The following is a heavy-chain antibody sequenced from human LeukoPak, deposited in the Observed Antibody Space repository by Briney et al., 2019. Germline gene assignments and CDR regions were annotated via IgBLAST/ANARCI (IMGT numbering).Heavy chain of an antibody. CDR2: INHSGST. CDR3: ARGLSSYYDFWSGHNWFDP. V-gene: IGHV4-34*01. Sequence: PSETLSLTCAVYGGSFSGYYWSWIRQPPRKGLEWIGEINHSGSTNYNPSLKSRVTISVDTSKNQFSLKLSSVTAADTAVYYCARGLSSYYDFWSGHNWFDPWGQGTLVTVSS. CDR1: GGSFSGYY. J-gene: IGHJ5*02. D-gene: IGHD3-3*01.